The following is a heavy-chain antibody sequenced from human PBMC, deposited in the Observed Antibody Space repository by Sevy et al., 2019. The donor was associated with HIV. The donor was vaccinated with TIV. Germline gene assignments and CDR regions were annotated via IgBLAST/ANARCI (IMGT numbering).Heavy chain of an antibody. D-gene: IGHD3-10*02. Sequence: GGSLRLSCVGSGFTFGSYGMSWVRQPPGKGLEWVSSISFSGVATFYADSVRGRFTISRDNSKNILYLQMNSLRAEDTAVYFCAKPPCNHDVLHYYGMDVWGQGTTVTVSS. V-gene: IGHV3-23*01. CDR1: GFTFGSYG. J-gene: IGHJ6*02. CDR2: ISFSGVAT. CDR3: AKPPCNHDVLHYYGMDV.